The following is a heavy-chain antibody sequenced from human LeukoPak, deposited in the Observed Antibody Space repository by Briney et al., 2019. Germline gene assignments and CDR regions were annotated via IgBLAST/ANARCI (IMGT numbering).Heavy chain of an antibody. CDR3: ARDVFHYYGSGSTGPIDY. Sequence: GGSVRLSCAASGFSSSSYEMNWVRQAPGRGLEWISYISSSGNTIYYADSVKGRFTISRDNAKNSLSLQMNSVRAEDTAVYYCARDVFHYYGSGSTGPIDYWGQGTLVTVSS. CDR1: GFSSSSYE. J-gene: IGHJ4*02. CDR2: ISSSGNTI. V-gene: IGHV3-48*03. D-gene: IGHD3-10*01.